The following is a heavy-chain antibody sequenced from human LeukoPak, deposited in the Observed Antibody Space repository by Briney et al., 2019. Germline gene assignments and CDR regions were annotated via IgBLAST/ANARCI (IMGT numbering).Heavy chain of an antibody. CDR3: ARSSAYCSSTSCPTYYYGMDV. D-gene: IGHD2-2*01. CDR1: GFTFSTYW. J-gene: IGHJ6*04. Sequence: GGSLRLSCAASGFTFSTYWMSWIRKAPGKGLEWVSYISSSSSYTNYADSVKGRFTISRDNAKNSLYLQMNSLRAEDTAVYYCARSSAYCSSTSCPTYYYGMDVWGKGTTVTVSS. CDR2: ISSSSSYT. V-gene: IGHV3-11*06.